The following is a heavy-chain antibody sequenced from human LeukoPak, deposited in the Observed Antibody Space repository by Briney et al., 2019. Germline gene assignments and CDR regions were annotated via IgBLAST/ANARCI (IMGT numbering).Heavy chain of an antibody. V-gene: IGHV3-48*01. CDR1: GFTFSSYS. Sequence: GGSLRLSCAASGFTFSSYSMNWVRQAPGKGLEWVSYISSSSSTIYYADSVKGRFTISRDNAKNSLYLQMNSLRAGDTAVYYCARDIRELSPYFDYWGQGTLVTVSS. CDR2: ISSSSSTI. D-gene: IGHD3-16*02. CDR3: ARDIRELSPYFDY. J-gene: IGHJ4*02.